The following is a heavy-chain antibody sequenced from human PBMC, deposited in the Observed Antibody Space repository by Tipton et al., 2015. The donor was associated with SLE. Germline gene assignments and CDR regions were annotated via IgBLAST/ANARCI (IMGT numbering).Heavy chain of an antibody. Sequence: QSGAEVKKPGASVKVSCKASGYTFTSYGISWVRQAPGQGLEWMGWISAYNGNTNYAQKLQGRVTMTTDTSTSTAYMELSSLRSEDTAVYYCARELLVAARPGWFDPWGQGTLVTVSS. CDR3: ARELLVAARPGWFDP. CDR1: GYTFTSYG. D-gene: IGHD6-6*01. J-gene: IGHJ5*02. CDR2: ISAYNGNT. V-gene: IGHV1-18*01.